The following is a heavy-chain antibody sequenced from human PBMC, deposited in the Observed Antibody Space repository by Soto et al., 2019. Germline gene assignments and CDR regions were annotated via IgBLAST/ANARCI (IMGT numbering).Heavy chain of an antibody. CDR3: ARDESGYSYGRYYYYGMDV. D-gene: IGHD5-18*01. CDR1: GFTFSSYS. CDR2: ISSSSSYI. V-gene: IGHV3-21*01. Sequence: EVQLVESGGGLVKPGGSLRLSCAASGFTFSSYSMNWVRQAPGKGLEWVSSISSSSSYIYYADSVKGRFTISRDNAKNSLYLQMNSLRAEDTAVYYCARDESGYSYGRYYYYGMDVWGQGTTVTVSS. J-gene: IGHJ6*02.